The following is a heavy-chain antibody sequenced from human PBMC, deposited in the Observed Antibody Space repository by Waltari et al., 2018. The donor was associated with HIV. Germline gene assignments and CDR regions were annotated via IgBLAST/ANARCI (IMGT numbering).Heavy chain of an antibody. J-gene: IGHJ6*02. CDR2: INPNSGGT. CDR3: ARELRAGGHYYYGMDV. V-gene: IGHV1-2*02. CDR1: GYTFPGSY. D-gene: IGHD2-8*02. Sequence: QVQLVQSGAEGKKPGASVQVSCKASGYTFPGSYMPCVRHAPGQGLEWMGWINPNSGGTNYAQKFQGRVTMTRDTSISTAYMELSRLRSDDTAVYYCARELRAGGHYYYGMDVWGQGTTVTVSS.